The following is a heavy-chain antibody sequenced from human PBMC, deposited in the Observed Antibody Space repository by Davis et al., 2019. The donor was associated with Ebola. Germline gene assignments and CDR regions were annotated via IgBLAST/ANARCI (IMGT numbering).Heavy chain of an antibody. J-gene: IGHJ4*02. CDR1: GLTFSSYE. Sequence: GESLKISCAASGLTFSSYEMNWVRQAPGKGLEWISYISSSGSPIYYADSVKGRFTISRDNAKNSLYLQLNSLRAEDTAVYYCARGDRDDYVWGSYRRYFDYWGQGTLVTVSS. V-gene: IGHV3-48*03. CDR2: ISSSGSPI. D-gene: IGHD3-16*02. CDR3: ARGDRDDYVWGSYRRYFDY.